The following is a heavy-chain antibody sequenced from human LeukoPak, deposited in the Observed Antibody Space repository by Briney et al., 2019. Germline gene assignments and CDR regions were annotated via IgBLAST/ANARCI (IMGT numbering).Heavy chain of an antibody. V-gene: IGHV3-23*01. CDR2: ISGSGGST. CDR1: GFSVSNNY. Sequence: GGSLRLSCAASGFSVSNNYMTWVRQAPGKGLEWVSAISGSGGSTYYADSVKGRFTISRDNSKNTLYLQMNSLRAEDTAVYYCAKKGGSGWLVDYWGQGTLVTVSS. D-gene: IGHD6-19*01. J-gene: IGHJ4*02. CDR3: AKKGGSGWLVDY.